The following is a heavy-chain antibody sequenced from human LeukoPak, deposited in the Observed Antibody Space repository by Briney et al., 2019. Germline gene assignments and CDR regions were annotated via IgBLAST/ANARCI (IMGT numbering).Heavy chain of an antibody. CDR1: GFTFSSYW. D-gene: IGHD6-13*01. Sequence: GGSLRLSCAASGFTFSSYWMHWVRQAPGKGLVWVSRINSDGSSTSYADSVKGRFTISRDNAKNTLYLQMNSLRAEDTAVYYCAKTSASSSWTPFDYWGQGTLVTVSS. CDR2: INSDGSST. J-gene: IGHJ4*02. V-gene: IGHV3-74*01. CDR3: AKTSASSSWTPFDY.